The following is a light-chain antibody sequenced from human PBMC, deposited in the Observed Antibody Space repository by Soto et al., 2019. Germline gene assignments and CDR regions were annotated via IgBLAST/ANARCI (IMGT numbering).Light chain of an antibody. Sequence: EIGMTQSPATLSVSPGERATLSCRASQSVSSNLAGYQQKPGQAPRHLIYGASTRATGIPARFSGSGSGTEFTLTISSLQSEDFAVYYCQQYNNWPPWTFGQGTKVEIK. CDR3: QQYNNWPPWT. CDR1: QSVSSN. J-gene: IGKJ1*01. V-gene: IGKV3-15*01. CDR2: GAS.